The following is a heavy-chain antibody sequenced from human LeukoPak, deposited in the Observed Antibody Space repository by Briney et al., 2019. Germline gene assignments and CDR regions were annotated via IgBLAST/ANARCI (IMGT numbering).Heavy chain of an antibody. CDR2: ISSSGSTI. D-gene: IGHD5-12*01. V-gene: IGHV3-11*01. CDR3: ARDVGGYSFSPYYYGMDV. Sequence: GGSLRLSCAASGFTFSDYYMSWIRQAPGKGLEWLSYISSSGSTIYYADSVKGRFTISRDNAKNSLYLQMNSLRAEDTAVYYCARDVGGYSFSPYYYGMDVWGQGTTVTGSS. J-gene: IGHJ6*02. CDR1: GFTFSDYY.